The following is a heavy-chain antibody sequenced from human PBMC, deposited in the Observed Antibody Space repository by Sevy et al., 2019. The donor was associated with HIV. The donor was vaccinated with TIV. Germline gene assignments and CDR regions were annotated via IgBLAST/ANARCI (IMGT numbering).Heavy chain of an antibody. V-gene: IGHV3-49*04. CDR2: LKSKADGGTV. Sequence: GGSLSLSCTTSGFTFGDYAMNWVRQAPGKGLEWVGFLKSKADGGTVDHAAAVKGRFTISRDDSKSIAYLQMNDLTTEDTGVYYCTRWKGLQSIFDYWGQGALVTVSS. CDR3: TRWKGLQSIFDY. CDR1: GFTFGDYA. D-gene: IGHD1-1*01. J-gene: IGHJ4*02.